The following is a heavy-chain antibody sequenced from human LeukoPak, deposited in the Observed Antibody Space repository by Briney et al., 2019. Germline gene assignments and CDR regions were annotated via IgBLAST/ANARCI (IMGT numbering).Heavy chain of an antibody. Sequence: GGSLRLSCAASGFTFSSYAMSWVRQAPGKGLEWVSSTSGSGTNTDYADSVKGRFTISRDNSKNTVNVQMNSLRAEDTAVYYCAKATSPVHSRNWFDFWGQGTLVTVSS. CDR3: AKATSPVHSRNWFDF. J-gene: IGHJ5*01. CDR1: GFTFSSYA. D-gene: IGHD6-13*01. V-gene: IGHV3-23*01. CDR2: TSGSGTNT.